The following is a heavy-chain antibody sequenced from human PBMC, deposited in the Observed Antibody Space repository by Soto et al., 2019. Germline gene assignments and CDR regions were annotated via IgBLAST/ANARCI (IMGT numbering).Heavy chain of an antibody. J-gene: IGHJ4*02. D-gene: IGHD3-22*01. CDR3: AKDKNYYDSSGYYYLYFDY. Sequence: GGSLRLSCAASGSTFSSYAMSWVRQAPGKGLEWVSAISGSGGSTYYADSAKGRFTISRDNSKNTLYLQMNSLRAEDTAVYYCAKDKNYYDSSGYYYLYFDYWGQGTL. CDR2: ISGSGGST. V-gene: IGHV3-23*01. CDR1: GSTFSSYA.